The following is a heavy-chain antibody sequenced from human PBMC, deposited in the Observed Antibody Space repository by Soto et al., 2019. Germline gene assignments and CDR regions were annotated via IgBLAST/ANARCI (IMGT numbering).Heavy chain of an antibody. D-gene: IGHD3-3*01. Sequence: QVQLQESGPGLVKPSQTLSLTCTVSGGPISSGDYYWSWIRQHPGKGLEWIGYIYYSGSTYYNPSLKSRVTISVDTSQNQFSLKLSSVTAADTAVYYCARELFGVVYVFDIWGQGTMVTVSS. CDR3: ARELFGVVYVFDI. CDR2: IYYSGST. CDR1: GGPISSGDYY. J-gene: IGHJ3*02. V-gene: IGHV4-31*03.